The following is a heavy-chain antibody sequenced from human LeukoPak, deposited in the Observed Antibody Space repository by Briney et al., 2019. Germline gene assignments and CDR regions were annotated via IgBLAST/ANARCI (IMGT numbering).Heavy chain of an antibody. V-gene: IGHV3-23*01. J-gene: IGHJ4*02. Sequence: PGGSLRLSCAASGFTFNTYAMNWVRQVPGKGLEWVSGITASGGDTYYADSVKGRFTISRDNSKNAVLLQMNSLRADDTALYYCAKRLTLEGSSPWTDWGQGTLVTVSS. D-gene: IGHD3-10*01. CDR3: AKRLTLEGSSPWTD. CDR1: GFTFNTYA. CDR2: ITASGGDT.